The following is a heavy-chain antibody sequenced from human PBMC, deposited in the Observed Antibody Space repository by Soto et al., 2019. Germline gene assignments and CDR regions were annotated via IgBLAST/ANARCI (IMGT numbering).Heavy chain of an antibody. CDR2: ISGSGGST. CDR3: AGPAGYDSSGYLQH. CDR1: GFTFSSYA. Sequence: EVQLLESGGGLVQPGGSLRLSFAASGFTFSSYAMSWVRQAPGKGLEWVSAISGSGGSTYYADSVKGRFTISRDNSKNTLYLQMNSLRAEDTAVYYCAGPAGYDSSGYLQHWGQGTLVTVSS. J-gene: IGHJ1*01. V-gene: IGHV3-23*01. D-gene: IGHD3-22*01.